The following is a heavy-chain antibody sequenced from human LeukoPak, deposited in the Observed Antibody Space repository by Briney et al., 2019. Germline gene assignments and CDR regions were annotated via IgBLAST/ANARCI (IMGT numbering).Heavy chain of an antibody. J-gene: IGHJ6*02. D-gene: IGHD3-10*01. CDR1: GGSISSSNW. CDR3: ARDSITMVRGVIISYYYGMDV. Sequence: SGTLSLTCAVSGGSISSSNWWSWVRQPPGKGLEWTGEIYHSGSTNYNPSLKSRVTISVDKSKNQFSLKLSSVTAADTAVYYCARDSITMVRGVIISYYYGMDVWGQGTTVTVSS. CDR2: IYHSGST. V-gene: IGHV4-4*02.